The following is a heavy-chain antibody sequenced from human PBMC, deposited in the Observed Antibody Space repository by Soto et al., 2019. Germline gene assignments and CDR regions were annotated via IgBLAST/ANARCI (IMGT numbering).Heavy chain of an antibody. J-gene: IGHJ5*02. Sequence: GASVKVSCKAAGYTFTSYAMHWVRQAPGQRLEWMGWINAGNGNTKYSQKFQGRVTITRDTSASTAYMELSSLRSEDTAVYYCAIVVVMNNWFDPWGQGTLVTVSS. V-gene: IGHV1-3*01. CDR2: INAGNGNT. CDR3: AIVVVMNNWFDP. CDR1: GYTFTSYA. D-gene: IGHD3-22*01.